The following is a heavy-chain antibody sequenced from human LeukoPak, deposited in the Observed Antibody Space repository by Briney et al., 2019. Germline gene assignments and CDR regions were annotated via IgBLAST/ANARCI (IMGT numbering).Heavy chain of an antibody. CDR2: INTNTGNP. D-gene: IGHD3-10*01. CDR3: ARDIGSGSTIYIDAFDI. V-gene: IGHV7-4-1*02. Sequence: GASVKVSCKASGYTFTSYAMNWVRQAPGQGLEWMGWINTNTGNPTYAQGFTGRFVFSLDTSVSTAYLQISSLKAEDTAVYYCARDIGSGSTIYIDAFDIWGQGTMVTVSS. J-gene: IGHJ3*02. CDR1: GYTFTSYA.